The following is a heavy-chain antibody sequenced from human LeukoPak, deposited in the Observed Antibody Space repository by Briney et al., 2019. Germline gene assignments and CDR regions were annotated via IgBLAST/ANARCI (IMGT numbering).Heavy chain of an antibody. D-gene: IGHD4-11*01. J-gene: IGHJ4*02. CDR2: ISGSGGST. CDR3: AKDLTVTDSGTYDY. V-gene: IGHV3-23*01. CDR1: GFTVSSNY. Sequence: GGSLRLSCAASGFTVSSNYMSWVRQAPGKGLEWVSAISGSGGSTYYADSVKGRFTISRDNSKNTLYLQMNSLRAEDTAVYYCAKDLTVTDSGTYDYWGQGTLVTVSS.